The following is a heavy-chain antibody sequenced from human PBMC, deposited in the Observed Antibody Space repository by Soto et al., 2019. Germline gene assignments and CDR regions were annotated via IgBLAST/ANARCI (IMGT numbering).Heavy chain of an antibody. CDR2: INPNSGGT. CDR3: ARDIAAAGTGY. D-gene: IGHD6-13*01. Sequence: XSVKVSCEASGYTFTGYYMHWVRQAPGQGLEWMGWINPNSGGTNYAQKFQGRVTMTRDTSISTAYMELSRLRSDDTAVYYCARDIAAAGTGYWGQGTLVTVSS. J-gene: IGHJ4*02. V-gene: IGHV1-2*02. CDR1: GYTFTGYY.